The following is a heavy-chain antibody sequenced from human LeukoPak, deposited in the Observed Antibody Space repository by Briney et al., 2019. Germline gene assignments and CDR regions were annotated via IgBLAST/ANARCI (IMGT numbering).Heavy chain of an antibody. V-gene: IGHV4-59*08. CDR1: GGSISTYY. CDR2: IYYSGST. D-gene: IGHD2-15*01. CDR3: ARTYCRGGSCHFDY. J-gene: IGHJ4*02. Sequence: SETLSLTCTVSGGSISTYYWSWIRQPPGKGLEWIGYIYYSGSTDSNPSLKSRVTISVDTSKNQISLKLSSVTAADTAVYYCARTYCRGGSCHFDYWGQGNLVTVSS.